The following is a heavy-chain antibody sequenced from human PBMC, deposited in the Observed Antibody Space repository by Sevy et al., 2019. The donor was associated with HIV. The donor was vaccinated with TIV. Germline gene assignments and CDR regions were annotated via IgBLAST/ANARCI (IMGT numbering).Heavy chain of an antibody. D-gene: IGHD3-16*01. Sequence: GGSLRLSCAASGFDVSNNCMSWVRQAPGKGLEWVSVIYTGGSTYYADSVTGRFTMSRDTSKNTVYLQMDSLSAEDTAVYYCARDHWGVQDWYFDLWGRGTLVTVSS. V-gene: IGHV3-53*01. J-gene: IGHJ2*01. CDR3: ARDHWGVQDWYFDL. CDR2: IYTGGST. CDR1: GFDVSNNC.